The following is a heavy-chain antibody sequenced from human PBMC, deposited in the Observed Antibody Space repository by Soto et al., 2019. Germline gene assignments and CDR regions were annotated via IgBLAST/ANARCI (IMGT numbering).Heavy chain of an antibody. CDR2: IFYTGST. D-gene: IGHD3-22*01. CDR3: VRHVSDYLSASDI. CDR1: DGSISSYY. Sequence: SETLSLTCTVSDGSISSYYWGWIRQPPGKGLEWIGYIFYTGSTNYNPSLKSRVTISVDTSKNQFSLKLSSVTAADTAMFYCVRHVSDYLSASDIWGQGTMVTVSS. V-gene: IGHV4-59*08. J-gene: IGHJ3*02.